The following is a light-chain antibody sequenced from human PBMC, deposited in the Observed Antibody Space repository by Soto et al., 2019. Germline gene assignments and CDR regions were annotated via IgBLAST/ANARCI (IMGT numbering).Light chain of an antibody. V-gene: IGLV1-40*01. CDR1: SSNIGADYE. Sequence: QAVVTQPPSVSGAPGQRVIISCTGGSSNIGADYEVHWYQQPPGTAPKLLIYGNTNRPSGVPDRFSGSKSGSSASLAITGLQAEDEAEYYCQSYDNTLKGCVFGTGTKVTVL. CDR2: GNT. J-gene: IGLJ1*01. CDR3: QSYDNTLKGCV.